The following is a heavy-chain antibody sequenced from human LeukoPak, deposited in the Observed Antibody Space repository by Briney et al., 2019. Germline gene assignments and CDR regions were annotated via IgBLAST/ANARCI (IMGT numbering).Heavy chain of an antibody. CDR3: TTARYNWNYAEY. Sequence: KAGGSLRLSCAASGFTLSNAWMSWVRQAPRKGLDWVGRIKSKTDCGTSDYAAPVKGRFTISRDDSKNTLYLQMNSLKTEDTAVYYCTTARYNWNYAEYWGQGTLVTVSS. J-gene: IGHJ4*02. D-gene: IGHD1-20*01. CDR2: IKSKTDCGTS. CDR1: GFTLSNAW. V-gene: IGHV3-15*01.